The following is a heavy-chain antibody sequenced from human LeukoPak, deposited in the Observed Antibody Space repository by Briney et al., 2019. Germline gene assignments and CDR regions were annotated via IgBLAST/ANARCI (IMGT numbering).Heavy chain of an antibody. V-gene: IGHV4-59*01. CDR2: IYYSGST. D-gene: IGHD5-18*01. CDR1: GGSISSYY. Sequence: SETLSLTCTVSGGSISSYYWSWIRQPPGKGLEWIGYIYYSGSTNYNPSLKSRVTISVDTSKNQFSLKLSSVTAADTAVYYCARGGYSYGYQYYFDYWGQGTLVTVSS. CDR3: ARGGYSYGYQYYFDY. J-gene: IGHJ4*02.